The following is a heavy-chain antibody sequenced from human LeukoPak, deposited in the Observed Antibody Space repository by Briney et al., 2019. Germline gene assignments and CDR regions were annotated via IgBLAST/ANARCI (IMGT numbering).Heavy chain of an antibody. D-gene: IGHD1-26*01. CDR2: IYYRGDT. J-gene: IGHJ4*02. V-gene: IGHV4-39*01. CDR1: GGPISSGVYY. Sequence: PSETLSLTCTVSGGPISSGVYYWVWLRHPPGKGLEWIATIYYRGDTYYSPSLKSRVTVSVDTSKNQFSLRLSSVTASDTAVYYCARHQASGSYYLAFDYWGQGTLVTVSS. CDR3: ARHQASGSYYLAFDY.